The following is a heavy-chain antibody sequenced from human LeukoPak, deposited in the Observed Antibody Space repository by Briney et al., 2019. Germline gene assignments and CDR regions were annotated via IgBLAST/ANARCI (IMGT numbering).Heavy chain of an antibody. CDR1: GGSISSYY. Sequence: SETLSLTCTVSGGSISSYYWSWIRQPPGKGLEWIGYIYYSGSTYYNPSLKSRVTISVDTSKNQFSLKLSSVTAADTAVYYCARDRSAFRAAAKYYYYGMDVWGQGTTVTVSS. J-gene: IGHJ6*02. CDR2: IYYSGST. D-gene: IGHD6-13*01. CDR3: ARDRSAFRAAAKYYYYGMDV. V-gene: IGHV4-59*01.